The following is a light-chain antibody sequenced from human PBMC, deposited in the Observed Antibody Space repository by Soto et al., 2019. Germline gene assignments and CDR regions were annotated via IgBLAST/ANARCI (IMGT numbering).Light chain of an antibody. V-gene: IGKV3-15*01. J-gene: IGKJ1*01. CDR2: GAS. CDR1: QSVSSN. Sequence: EIVMTQSPATLSVSPGERATLSCRASQSVSSNLAWYQQKPGQAPRLLIYGASTRATGIPARFSGSGSGTEFTLTISSLQSEDFAVSYCQQYNNWVWTFGQGTKVEIK. CDR3: QQYNNWVWT.